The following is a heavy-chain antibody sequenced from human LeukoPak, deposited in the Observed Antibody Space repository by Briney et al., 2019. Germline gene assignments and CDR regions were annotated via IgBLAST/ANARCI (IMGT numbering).Heavy chain of an antibody. V-gene: IGHV3-23*01. CDR2: ISGSGGST. CDR1: GFPFSSYW. CDR3: AKDLYLRGYDFWSGYSPEAFDI. J-gene: IGHJ3*02. D-gene: IGHD3-3*01. Sequence: PGGSLRLSCASSGFPFSSYWMSWVRQAPGKGLEWVSAISGSGGSTYYADSVKGRFTISRDNSKNTLYLQMNSLRAEDTAVYYCAKDLYLRGYDFWSGYSPEAFDIWGQGTMVTVSS.